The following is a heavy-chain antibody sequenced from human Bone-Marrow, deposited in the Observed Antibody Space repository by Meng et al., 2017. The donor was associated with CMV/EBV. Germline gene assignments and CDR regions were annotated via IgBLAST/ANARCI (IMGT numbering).Heavy chain of an antibody. J-gene: IGHJ6*02. V-gene: IGHV1-69*05. CDR2: IIPIFGTA. CDR3: ARGMGPLVLCRRCFYGMDV. D-gene: IGHD3-10*01. CDR1: GYTFTSYD. Sequence: SVKVSCKASGYTFTSYDINWVRQAPGQGLEWMGGIIPIFGTANYAQKFQGRVTITTDESTSTAYMELSSLRSEDTAVYYCARGMGPLVLCRRCFYGMDVWGQGTTVTVSS.